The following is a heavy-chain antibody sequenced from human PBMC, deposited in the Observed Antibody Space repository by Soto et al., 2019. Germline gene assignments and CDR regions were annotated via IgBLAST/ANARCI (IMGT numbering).Heavy chain of an antibody. CDR3: AAEVASGY. CDR2: ISRDGGTK. Sequence: QVPLVESGGGVVQPGRSLRLSCAVSGFTVSTYGMHWVRQAPGQGLEWVAVISRDGGTKYYADTEKGRFTISKDNSRNTLFLEMNSLRGGGMAVYYCAAEVASGYWGQGTLVTVSS. V-gene: IGHV3-30*03. J-gene: IGHJ4*02. CDR1: GFTVSTYG. D-gene: IGHD3-10*01.